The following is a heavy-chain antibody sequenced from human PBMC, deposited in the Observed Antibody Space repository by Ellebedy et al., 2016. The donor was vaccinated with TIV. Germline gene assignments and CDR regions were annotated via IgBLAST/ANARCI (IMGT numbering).Heavy chain of an antibody. V-gene: IGHV3-21*01. CDR3: ARAAVAYCSGGCPFGH. D-gene: IGHD2-15*01. J-gene: IGHJ4*02. CDR1: GFTFSSYS. Sequence: PGGSLRLSCAASGFTFSSYSMNWVRRAPGKGLEWVSSISSGYTFIYYAASVKGRFTISRDNAKNSLYLQMTSLRAEDTAVYYCARAAVAYCSGGCPFGHWGQGTPVTVSS. CDR2: ISSGYTFI.